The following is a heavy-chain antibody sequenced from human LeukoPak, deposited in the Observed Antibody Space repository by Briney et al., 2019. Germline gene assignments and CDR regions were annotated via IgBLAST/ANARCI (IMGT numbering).Heavy chain of an antibody. Sequence: SETLSLTCTVSGGSISSYYWSWIRQPPGKGLEWIGYIYYIGSTNYNPSLKSRVTISVDTSKNQFSLKLSSVTAADTAVYYCARESTLGPRDAFDIWGQGTMVTVSS. CDR2: IYYIGST. V-gene: IGHV4-59*01. CDR3: ARESTLGPRDAFDI. J-gene: IGHJ3*02. CDR1: GGSISSYY.